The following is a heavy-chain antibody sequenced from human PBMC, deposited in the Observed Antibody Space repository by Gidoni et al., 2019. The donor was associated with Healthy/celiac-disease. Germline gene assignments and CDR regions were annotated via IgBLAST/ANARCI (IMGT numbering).Heavy chain of an antibody. CDR1: GFSLSNARMG. D-gene: IGHD1-26*01. Sequence: QVTLKESGPVLVKPTETLTLTCPVSGFSLSNARMGVSCIRQHPGKALEWLAHIFSNDEKSYSTSLKSRLTIYKDTSKSQVVLTMTNMDPVDTATYYCARIRGGSYFNPWGQGTLVTVSS. V-gene: IGHV2-26*01. J-gene: IGHJ5*02. CDR3: ARIRGGSYFNP. CDR2: IFSNDEK.